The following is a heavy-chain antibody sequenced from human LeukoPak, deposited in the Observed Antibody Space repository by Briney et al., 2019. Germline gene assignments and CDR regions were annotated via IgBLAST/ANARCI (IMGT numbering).Heavy chain of an antibody. CDR1: GGTFSSYT. D-gene: IGHD1-26*01. CDR2: IIPILGIA. Sequence: SVKVSRKASGGTFSSYTISWVRQAPGQGLEWMGRIIPILGIANYAQKFQGRVTITADKSTSTAYMELSSLRSEDTAVYYCAPESGSYNDAFDIWGQGTMVTVSS. V-gene: IGHV1-69*02. CDR3: APESGSYNDAFDI. J-gene: IGHJ3*02.